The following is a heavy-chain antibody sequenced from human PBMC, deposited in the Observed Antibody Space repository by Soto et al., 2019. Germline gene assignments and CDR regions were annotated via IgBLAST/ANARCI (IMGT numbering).Heavy chain of an antibody. Sequence: SETLSLTCSVFGTSISSSGYYWSWIRLPPGKGLEWIGSIFYRGPIYYNPSLESRVTMSIDTSKNQFSLELTSVTAADTAVFYCVRGSREMDVWGEGTTVTVSS. D-gene: IGHD1-26*01. V-gene: IGHV4-39*01. CDR3: VRGSREMDV. J-gene: IGHJ6*04. CDR1: GTSISSSGYY. CDR2: IFYRGPI.